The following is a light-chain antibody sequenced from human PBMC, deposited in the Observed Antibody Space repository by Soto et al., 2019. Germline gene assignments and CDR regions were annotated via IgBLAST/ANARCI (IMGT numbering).Light chain of an antibody. Sequence: SELSRPVSVSGSPPQSITISCTGTSSDVGGYNYVSWYQQHPGKAPKLMIYEVSNRPSGVSNRFSGSKSGNTASLTISGLQAEDEADYYCSSYTTTNTYVFGSGTKVTVL. CDR1: SSDVGGYNY. J-gene: IGLJ1*01. V-gene: IGLV2-14*01. CDR2: EVS. CDR3: SSYTTTNTYV.